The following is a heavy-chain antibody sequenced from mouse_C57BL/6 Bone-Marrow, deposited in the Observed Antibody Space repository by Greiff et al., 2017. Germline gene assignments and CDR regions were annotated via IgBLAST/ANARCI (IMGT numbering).Heavy chain of an antibody. Sequence: QVQLQQPGAELVRPGSSVKLSCKASGYTFTSYWMHWVKQRPIQGLEWIGNIDPSDSETHYNQKFKDKATLTVDKSSSTAYMQLSSLTSEDAAVYYCASTYGSSFAMVYWAQGTSFTVSS. CDR1: GYTFTSYW. CDR3: ASTYGSSFAMVY. CDR2: IDPSDSET. V-gene: IGHV1-52*01. J-gene: IGHJ4*01. D-gene: IGHD1-1*01.